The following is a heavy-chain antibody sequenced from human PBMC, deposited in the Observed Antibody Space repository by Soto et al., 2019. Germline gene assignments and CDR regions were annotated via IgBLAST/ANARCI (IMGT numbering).Heavy chain of an antibody. CDR3: ARVRSGSVEAFDI. V-gene: IGHV3-11*05. Sequence: QVHLVESGGGLVKPGGSLRLSCSASGFTFSDYYMTWTRQAPGKGLECVSYISSASTYASYADSVKGRFTIARDHAKNSLYLQMSRLRAEDTSVYYCARVRSGSVEAFDIWGQGTMVTVSS. J-gene: IGHJ3*02. CDR1: GFTFSDYY. D-gene: IGHD1-26*01. CDR2: ISSASTYA.